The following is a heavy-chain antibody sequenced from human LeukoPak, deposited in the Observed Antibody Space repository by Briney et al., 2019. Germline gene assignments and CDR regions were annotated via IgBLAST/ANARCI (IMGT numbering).Heavy chain of an antibody. J-gene: IGHJ3*02. V-gene: IGHV3-30*02. CDR1: GFTFSSNG. Sequence: GGALRLSCAASGFTFSSNGMHWVRQAPGKGVEGVAFIRYDGSNKYYADSVKGRFTISRDNSKNTLYLQMNSLRAEDTAVYYCAKDRGYYYDSSGYYRMDAFDIWGQGTMVTVSS. CDR2: IRYDGSNK. CDR3: AKDRGYYYDSSGYYRMDAFDI. D-gene: IGHD3-22*01.